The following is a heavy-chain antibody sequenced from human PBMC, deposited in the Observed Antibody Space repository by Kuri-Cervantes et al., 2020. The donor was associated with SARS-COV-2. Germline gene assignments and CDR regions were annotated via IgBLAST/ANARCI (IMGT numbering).Heavy chain of an antibody. CDR3: ARARTGTKIDYYYYMDV. D-gene: IGHD1-7*01. J-gene: IGHJ6*03. V-gene: IGHV3-48*01. CDR1: GFTFSSSG. CDR2: ISSSSDTI. Sequence: GGSLRLSCAASGFTFSSSGINWVRQAPGKGLEWISFISSSSDTIYYAGSVKGRFTISRDNSKNTLYLQMNSLRAEDTAVYYCARARTGTKIDYYYYMDVWGKGTTVTVSS.